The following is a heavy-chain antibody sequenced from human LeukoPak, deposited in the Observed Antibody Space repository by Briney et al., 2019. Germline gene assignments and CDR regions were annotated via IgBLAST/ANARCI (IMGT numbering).Heavy chain of an antibody. J-gene: IGHJ4*02. CDR2: IRRRAYGGAA. Sequence: PGGSLRLSCTTSGFGFDDFGMRWVRPPGGEGVEWVGFIRRRAYGGAAEYAASVKGRFIISRDDSKGIAYLQMNSLKTEDTAVYYCSRNGLVDFDYWGQGSRVIVSP. V-gene: IGHV3-49*04. CDR1: GFGFDDFG. CDR3: SRNGLVDFDY.